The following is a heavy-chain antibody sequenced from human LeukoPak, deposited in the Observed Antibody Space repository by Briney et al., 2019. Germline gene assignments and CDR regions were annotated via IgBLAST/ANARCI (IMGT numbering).Heavy chain of an antibody. D-gene: IGHD3-22*01. J-gene: IGHJ4*02. Sequence: SETLSLTCTVSGGSISSSSYYWGWIRQPPGKGLEWIGSIYYSGSTYYNPSLKSRVTTSVNTSKNQFSLKLNAMTAADTAVYYCARHNDSIGYYPSYFGYWGQGTLVTVSS. V-gene: IGHV4-39*01. CDR1: GGSISSSSYY. CDR3: ARHNDSIGYYPSYFGY. CDR2: IYYSGST.